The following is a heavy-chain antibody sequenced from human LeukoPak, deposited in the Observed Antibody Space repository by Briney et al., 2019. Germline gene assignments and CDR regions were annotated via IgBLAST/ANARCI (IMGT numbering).Heavy chain of an antibody. D-gene: IGHD3-22*01. J-gene: IGHJ4*02. CDR2: ISAYNGNT. V-gene: IGHV1-18*01. CDR3: ARDSRASYDSSGYYYPFFDY. Sequence: VASVNVSFTCSAYTFTSYGISWVRQPHTQGHEWMGCISAYNGNTNYAQKRQDRVTMTTDTSTSTDYMELRSLRSDDTAVYYCARDSRASYDSSGYYYPFFDYWGQGTLVTVSS. CDR1: AYTFTSYG.